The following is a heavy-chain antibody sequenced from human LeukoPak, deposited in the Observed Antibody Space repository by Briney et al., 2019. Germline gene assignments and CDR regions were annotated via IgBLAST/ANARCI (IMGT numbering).Heavy chain of an antibody. Sequence: PEASVKVSCKASGYTFTGYYIHWVRQAPGQGLEWMGWINPNNADKTFAQKFQGRVTITRDMSTSTAYMELSSLRSEDTAVYYCAAVSPDRYFDDWGQGTLVTVSS. CDR2: INPNNADK. V-gene: IGHV1-2*02. CDR3: AAVSPDRYFDD. J-gene: IGHJ4*02. D-gene: IGHD1-14*01. CDR1: GYTFTGYY.